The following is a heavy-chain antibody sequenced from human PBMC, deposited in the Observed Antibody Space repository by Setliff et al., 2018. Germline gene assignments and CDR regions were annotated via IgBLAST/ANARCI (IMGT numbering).Heavy chain of an antibody. J-gene: IGHJ4*02. D-gene: IGHD2-15*01. CDR1: GFAFSTYS. V-gene: IGHV3-21*01. CDR2: INSGSDFI. CDR3: ARSPLGYCSGGSCYRKDYFDY. Sequence: GGSLRLSCAASGFAFSTYSMNWVRQAPGKGLEWVSTINSGSDFIYYADSVRGRFTISRDNAKNSLYLQMNSLRAEDTAVYYCARSPLGYCSGGSCYRKDYFDYWGQGTLVTVSS.